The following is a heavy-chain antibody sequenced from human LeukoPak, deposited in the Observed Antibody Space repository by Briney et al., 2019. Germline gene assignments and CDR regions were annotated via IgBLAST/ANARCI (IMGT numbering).Heavy chain of an antibody. Sequence: SETLSLTCTVSGYSTSSGYYWGWIRQPPGKGLEWIGSIYHSGSTYYNPSLKSRVTISVDTSKNQFSLKLSSVTAADTAVYYCARDLYYYDSSGSGVYWGQGTLVTVSS. V-gene: IGHV4-38-2*02. CDR1: GYSTSSGYY. CDR3: ARDLYYYDSSGSGVY. J-gene: IGHJ4*02. CDR2: IYHSGST. D-gene: IGHD3-22*01.